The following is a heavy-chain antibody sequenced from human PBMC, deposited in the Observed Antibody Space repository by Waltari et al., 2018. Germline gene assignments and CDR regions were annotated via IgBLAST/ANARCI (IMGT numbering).Heavy chain of an antibody. V-gene: IGHV1-69*01. CDR1: GGTFSSYA. J-gene: IGHJ6*02. Sequence: QVQLVQSGAEVKKPGSSVKVSCKASGGTFSSYAISWVRQAPGQGLEWMGGIIPIFGTANYAQKFQGRVTITADESTSTAYMELSSLRAEDTAVYYCASCITMIVERGYGMDVWGQGTTVTVSS. CDR3: ASCITMIVERGYGMDV. CDR2: IIPIFGTA. D-gene: IGHD3-22*01.